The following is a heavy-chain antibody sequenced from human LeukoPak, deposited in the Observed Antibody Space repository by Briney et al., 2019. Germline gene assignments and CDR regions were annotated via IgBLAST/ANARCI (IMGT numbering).Heavy chain of an antibody. D-gene: IGHD5-18*01. J-gene: IGHJ6*03. Sequence: SETLSLTCTVSGYSISSGYYWGWIRQPPGKGLEWIGSIYHSGSTNYNPSLKSRVTMSVDTSKNQFSLKLSSVTAADTAVYYCARETPQLWLHGLHYYYYMDVWGKGTTVTISS. CDR1: GYSISSGYY. CDR3: ARETPQLWLHGLHYYYYMDV. V-gene: IGHV4-38-2*02. CDR2: IYHSGST.